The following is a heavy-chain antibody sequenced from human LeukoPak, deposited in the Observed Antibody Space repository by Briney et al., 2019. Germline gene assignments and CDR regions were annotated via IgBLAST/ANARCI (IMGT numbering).Heavy chain of an antibody. CDR2: IIPIFGTA. CDR1: GGTFSSYA. CDR3: ARDGDYGIEADY. D-gene: IGHD4-17*01. J-gene: IGHJ4*02. V-gene: IGHV1-69*13. Sequence: SVEVSCKASGGTFSSYAISWVRQAPGQGLEWMGGIIPIFGTANYAQKFQGRVTITADESTSTAYMELSSLRSEDTAVYYCARDGDYGIEADYWGQGTLVTVSS.